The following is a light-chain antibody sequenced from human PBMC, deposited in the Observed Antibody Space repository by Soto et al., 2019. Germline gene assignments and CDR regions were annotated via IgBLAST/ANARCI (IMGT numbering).Light chain of an antibody. CDR2: DAS. Sequence: EIVLTQSPATLSLSPGERATLSCRASQSVSSYLAWYQQKPGQAPRLLIYDASNRDTGIPARFSGSGSGTDCTRTISSLEPEDFAVDYCQQRSNSTITFGQGTRLEIK. CDR1: QSVSSY. J-gene: IGKJ5*01. CDR3: QQRSNSTIT. V-gene: IGKV3-11*01.